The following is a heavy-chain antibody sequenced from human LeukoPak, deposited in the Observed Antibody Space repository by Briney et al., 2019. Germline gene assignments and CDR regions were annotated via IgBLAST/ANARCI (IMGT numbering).Heavy chain of an antibody. CDR3: TRENDFWSGYTDY. D-gene: IGHD3-3*01. CDR2: ISSSGSNK. J-gene: IGHJ4*02. CDR1: GFTFSDYY. Sequence: PGGSLRLSCAASGFTFSDYYMSWIRQAPGRGLEWVSYISSSGSNKYYADSVKGRFTISRDSAKNSLYLQMNSLRAEDTAVYYCTRENDFWSGYTDYWGQGTLVTVSS. V-gene: IGHV3-11*04.